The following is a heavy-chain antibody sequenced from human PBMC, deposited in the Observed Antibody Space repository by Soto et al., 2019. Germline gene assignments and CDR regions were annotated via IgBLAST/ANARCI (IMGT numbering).Heavy chain of an antibody. CDR1: GFSISSYW. D-gene: IGHD6-19*01. CDR3: AGCSGWLSDY. Sequence: EVQLVESGGGLVQPGGSLRLSCAASGFSISSYWMNWVRQAPGKGLEWVAIIRKDGSEKYYVDSVKGRFTISRDNAKNSLYLQMNSPRDDDTAVYYCAGCSGWLSDYWGRGTLLTVSS. J-gene: IGHJ4*02. V-gene: IGHV3-7*03. CDR2: IRKDGSEK.